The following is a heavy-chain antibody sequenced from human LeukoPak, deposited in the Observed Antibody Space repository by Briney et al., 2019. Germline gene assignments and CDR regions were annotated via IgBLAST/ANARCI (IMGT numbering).Heavy chain of an antibody. Sequence: PSETLSLTCTVSGGSISSGDYYWSWIRQPPGKGLEWIGYIYYSGSTYYNPSLKSRVTISVDTSKNQFSLKLSSVTAADTAVYYWARGDTAMVTRPYFDYWGQGTLVTVSS. CDR3: ARGDTAMVTRPYFDY. CDR1: GGSISSGDYY. CDR2: IYYSGST. D-gene: IGHD5-18*01. V-gene: IGHV4-30-4*01. J-gene: IGHJ4*02.